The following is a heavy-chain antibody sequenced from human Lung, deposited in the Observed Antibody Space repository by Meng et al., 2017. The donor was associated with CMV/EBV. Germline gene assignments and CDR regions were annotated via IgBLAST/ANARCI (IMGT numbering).Heavy chain of an antibody. J-gene: IGHJ6*02. D-gene: IGHD2-2*01. CDR2: MNPNSGNT. Sequence: ASVKVSXKASGYMFTTYDINWVRQVTGQGLEWMGWMNPNSGNTGYAQKFQGRVTLTRVTSISTAYMELISLTSDDTAVYYCARTRIEVEPDGRKIKYYNYGMDVWGQGXTVTVSS. CDR1: GYMFTTYD. V-gene: IGHV1-8*01. CDR3: ARTRIEVEPDGRKIKYYNYGMDV.